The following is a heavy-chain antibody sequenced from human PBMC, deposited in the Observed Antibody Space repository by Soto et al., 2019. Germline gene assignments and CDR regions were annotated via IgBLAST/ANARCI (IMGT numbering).Heavy chain of an antibody. CDR2: IYYNGGT. J-gene: IGHJ3*02. Sequence: QVQLQESGPGLVKPSQTVSLTCTVSGGSISSGNYYWSWIRQPPGKGLEWIGHIYYNGGTNYNPSLKRRLAISVDMSKNQFSLRLTSVTAADTALYYCGRERYNYGPFDAFDIWGQGTMVTVSS. V-gene: IGHV4-30-4*01. CDR1: GGSISSGNYY. D-gene: IGHD5-18*01. CDR3: GRERYNYGPFDAFDI.